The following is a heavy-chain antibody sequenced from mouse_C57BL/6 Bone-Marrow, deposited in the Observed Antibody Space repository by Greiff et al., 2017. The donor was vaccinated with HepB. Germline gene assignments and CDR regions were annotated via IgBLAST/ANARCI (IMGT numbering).Heavy chain of an antibody. CDR2: SRNKANDYTT. V-gene: IGHV7-1*01. D-gene: IGHD1-1*01. CDR3: ARDAPYYYGSSYENYAMDY. J-gene: IGHJ4*01. Sequence: EVKLMESGGGLVQSGRSLRLSCATSGFTFSDFYMEWVRQAPGKGLEWIAASRNKANDYTTEYSASVKGRFIVSRDTSQSILYLQMNALRAEDTAIYYCARDAPYYYGSSYENYAMDYWGQGTSVTVSS. CDR1: GFTFSDFY.